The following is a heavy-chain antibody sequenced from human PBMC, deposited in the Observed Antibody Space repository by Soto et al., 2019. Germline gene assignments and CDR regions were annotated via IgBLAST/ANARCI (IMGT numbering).Heavy chain of an antibody. CDR1: GGSISSSNW. D-gene: IGHD3-10*01. V-gene: IGHV4-4*02. CDR2: IYHSGST. CDR3: ARGWFGELSKTPSNWFDP. Sequence: SETLSLTCAVSGGSISSSNWWSWVRQPPGKGLEWIGEIYHSGSTNYNPSLKSRVTISVDKSKNQFSLKLSSVTAADTAVYYCARGWFGELSKTPSNWFDPWGQGTLVTVSS. J-gene: IGHJ5*02.